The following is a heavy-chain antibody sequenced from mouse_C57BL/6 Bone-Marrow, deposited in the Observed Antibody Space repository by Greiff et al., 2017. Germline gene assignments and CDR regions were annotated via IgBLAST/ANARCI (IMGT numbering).Heavy chain of an antibody. CDR3: ARSGYAWFAY. V-gene: IGHV1-63*01. D-gene: IGHD3-2*02. CDR2: IYPGGGYT. J-gene: IGHJ3*01. CDR1: GYTFTNYW. Sequence: VKLVESGAELVRPGTSVKMSCKASGYTFTNYWIGWAKQRPGHGLEWIGDIYPGGGYTNYNEKFKGKATLTADKSSSTAYMQFSSLTSEDSAIYYCARSGYAWFAYWGQGTLVTVSA.